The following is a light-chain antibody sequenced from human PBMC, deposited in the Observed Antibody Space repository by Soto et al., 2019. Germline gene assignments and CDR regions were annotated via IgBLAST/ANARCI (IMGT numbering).Light chain of an antibody. CDR3: AAWDDSLNGPV. CDR1: KSNIGSHF. V-gene: IGLV1-47*01. Sequence: QTVVTQPPSASGAPGQRVTISCSGSKSNIGSHFVYWYQQLPGTAPELLIYGDSQRPSGVPDRFSGSKSGTSASLAIGGLRSEDEAAYYCAAWDDSLNGPVFGGGTKLTVL. CDR2: GDS. J-gene: IGLJ2*01.